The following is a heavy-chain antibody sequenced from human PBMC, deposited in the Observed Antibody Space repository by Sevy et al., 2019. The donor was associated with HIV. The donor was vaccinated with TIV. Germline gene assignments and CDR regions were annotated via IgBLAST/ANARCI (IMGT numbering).Heavy chain of an antibody. D-gene: IGHD2-21*02. Sequence: GGSLRLSCAASGFTVSSNYMSWVRQAPGKGLEWVSVIYSGGSTYYAHSVKGRFTISRDNSKNTLYLQMNSLRAEDTAVYYCARHIVVVTAIGPSDGAFDIWGQGTMVTVSS. J-gene: IGHJ3*02. CDR1: GFTVSSNY. CDR2: IYSGGST. CDR3: ARHIVVVTAIGPSDGAFDI. V-gene: IGHV3-53*01.